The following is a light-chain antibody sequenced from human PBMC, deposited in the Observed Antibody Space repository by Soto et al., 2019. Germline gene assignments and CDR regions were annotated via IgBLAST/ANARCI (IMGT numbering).Light chain of an antibody. CDR1: QTISTY. CDR2: DAS. Sequence: DIQMTQSPSSLSASVGARVTITCRASQTISTYLNWYQQKPGKAPRLLIYDASSLPSGVPSRFSGSGSGTDLTITIASLQPEDFSTYDCQQSDSTPYTFGQGTKVDIK. CDR3: QQSDSTPYT. V-gene: IGKV1-39*01. J-gene: IGKJ2*01.